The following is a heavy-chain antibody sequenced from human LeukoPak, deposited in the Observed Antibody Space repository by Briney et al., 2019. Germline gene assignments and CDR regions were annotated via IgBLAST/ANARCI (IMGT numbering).Heavy chain of an antibody. CDR1: GFSFSDYS. J-gene: IGHJ4*02. CDR2: ISNSGTTM. Sequence: SGGSLRLSCAASGFSFSDYSMSWIRQAPGKGLEWVSSISNSGTTMYYADAVKGRFTISRDNAKKSLYLQMNSLRAEDTAVYYCARYSSSGWYSDYWGQGTLVTVSS. V-gene: IGHV3-11*01. CDR3: ARYSSSGWYSDY. D-gene: IGHD6-19*01.